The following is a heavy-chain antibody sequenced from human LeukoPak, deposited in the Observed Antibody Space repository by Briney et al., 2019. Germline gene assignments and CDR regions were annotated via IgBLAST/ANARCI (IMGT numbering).Heavy chain of an antibody. D-gene: IGHD6-19*01. Sequence: GGSLRLSCAASGFTFSSYWMSWVRQAPGKGLEWVANIKQDGSEKYYVDSVKGRFTISRDNAKNSLYLQMNSLRAEDTALYYCARGDRDSSGWTNDAFDIWGQGTMVTASS. CDR3: ARGDRDSSGWTNDAFDI. V-gene: IGHV3-7*03. CDR1: GFTFSSYW. J-gene: IGHJ3*02. CDR2: IKQDGSEK.